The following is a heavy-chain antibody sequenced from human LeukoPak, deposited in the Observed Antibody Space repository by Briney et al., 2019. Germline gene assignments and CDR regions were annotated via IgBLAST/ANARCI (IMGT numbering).Heavy chain of an antibody. CDR3: VRRGDASSGWGDHDF. V-gene: IGHV3-23*01. J-gene: IGHJ4*02. CDR2: IGGSGDKT. Sequence: GGSLRLSCATSGFSFSSYGMNWVRQAPGKGLEWVSTIGGSGDKTFYADSVKGRFTISRDNSKNMVHLQMNSLTGEDTALYYCVRRGDASSGWGDHDFWGQGALVTVSS. D-gene: IGHD6-19*01. CDR1: GFSFSSYG.